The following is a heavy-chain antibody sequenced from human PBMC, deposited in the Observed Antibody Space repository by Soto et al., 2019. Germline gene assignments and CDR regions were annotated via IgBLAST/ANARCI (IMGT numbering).Heavy chain of an antibody. D-gene: IGHD3-22*01. J-gene: IGHJ4*02. Sequence: SETLSLTCTVSGGSISSGGYYWSWIRQHPGKGLEWIGYIYYSGSTYYNPSLKSRVTISVDTSKNQFSLKLSSVTAADTAVYYCAREIRYDSSGYADYWGQGTLVTVSS. CDR3: AREIRYDSSGYADY. V-gene: IGHV4-31*03. CDR2: IYYSGST. CDR1: GGSISSGGYY.